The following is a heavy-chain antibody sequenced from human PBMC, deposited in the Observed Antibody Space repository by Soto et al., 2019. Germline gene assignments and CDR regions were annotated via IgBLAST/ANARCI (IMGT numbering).Heavy chain of an antibody. D-gene: IGHD1-26*01. J-gene: IGHJ4*02. Sequence: QVQLVQSGAEVKKPGSSVKVSCKASGGTFSSYAISWVRQAPGQGLEWMGGIIPIFGTANYAQKFQGRVTINADESTSPAYMELSSLRSEDTGVYYCARDLPPRSGIWYFDYWGQGTLVTVSS. V-gene: IGHV1-69*01. CDR1: GGTFSSYA. CDR2: IIPIFGTA. CDR3: ARDLPPRSGIWYFDY.